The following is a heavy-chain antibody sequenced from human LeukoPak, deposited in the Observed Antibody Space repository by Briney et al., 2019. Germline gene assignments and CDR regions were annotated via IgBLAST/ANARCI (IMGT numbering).Heavy chain of an antibody. J-gene: IGHJ4*02. CDR1: GLPFRGDW. CDR3: ATLDTAMVTNFGY. V-gene: IGHV3-7*02. D-gene: IGHD5-18*01. Sequence: GSLRPPCLAPGLPFRGDWMGWVRQPPGKGLEWGAMIKQDGSDIYYVDSVKGRFTISSDNTRNSLHLQMNSLRPEDTAVYYCATLDTAMVTNFGYWGQGTLVTVSS. CDR2: IKQDGSDI.